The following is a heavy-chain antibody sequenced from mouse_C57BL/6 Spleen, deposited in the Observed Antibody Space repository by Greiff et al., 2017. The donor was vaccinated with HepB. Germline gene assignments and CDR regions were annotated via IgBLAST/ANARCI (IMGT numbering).Heavy chain of an antibody. CDR3: ARELYGNLYYDAMDY. CDR2: ISDGGSYT. J-gene: IGHJ4*01. V-gene: IGHV5-4*01. CDR1: GFTFSSYA. D-gene: IGHD2-1*01. Sequence: EVQGVESGGGLVKPGGSLKLSCAASGFTFSSYAMSWVRQTPEKRLEWVATISDGGSYTYYPDNVKGRFTISRDNAKNNLYLQMSHLTSEDTAMYYCARELYGNLYYDAMDYWGQGTSVTVSS.